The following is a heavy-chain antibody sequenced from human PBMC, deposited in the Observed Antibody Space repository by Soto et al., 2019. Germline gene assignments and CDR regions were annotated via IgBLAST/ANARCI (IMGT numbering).Heavy chain of an antibody. CDR2: VYFSGST. CDR3: ARQEAVPGTPFDS. J-gene: IGHJ4*02. V-gene: IGHV4-59*01. Sequence: QVHLQESGPGLVKPSETLSLTCTVSGGFINGYYWNWIRQPPGKGLEWLGYVYFSGSTHYNPSLKTRLTISVDTSKKQFSLKLSSVTAADTAVYFCARQEAVPGTPFDSWGQGTLVSVSS. CDR1: GGFINGYY. D-gene: IGHD6-19*01.